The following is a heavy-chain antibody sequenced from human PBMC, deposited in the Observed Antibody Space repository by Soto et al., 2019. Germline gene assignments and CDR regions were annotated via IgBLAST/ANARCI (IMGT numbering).Heavy chain of an antibody. J-gene: IGHJ6*02. V-gene: IGHV1-69*13. CDR3: ARQKSSGRRSYYYYGMDV. CDR1: GGTFSSYA. D-gene: IGHD6-19*01. Sequence: ASVKVSCKASGGTFSSYAISWVLQAPGQGLEWMGGIIPIFGTANYAQKFQGRVTITADESTSTAYMELSSLRSEDTAVYYCARQKSSGRRSYYYYGMDVWGQGTTVTVSS. CDR2: IIPIFGTA.